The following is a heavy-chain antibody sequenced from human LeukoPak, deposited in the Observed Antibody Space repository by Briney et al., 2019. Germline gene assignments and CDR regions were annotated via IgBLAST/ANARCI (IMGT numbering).Heavy chain of an antibody. CDR1: GFTFSSYA. CDR2: ISYDGSNK. CDR3: AREVGNYYDSSGYPGLFDY. J-gene: IGHJ4*02. V-gene: IGHV3-30-3*01. D-gene: IGHD3-22*01. Sequence: GGSLRLSCAASGFTFSSYAMHWVRQAPGKGLECVAVISYDGSNKYYADSVKGRFTISRDNSKNTLYLQMNSLRAEDTAVYYCAREVGNYYDSSGYPGLFDYWGQGTLVTVSS.